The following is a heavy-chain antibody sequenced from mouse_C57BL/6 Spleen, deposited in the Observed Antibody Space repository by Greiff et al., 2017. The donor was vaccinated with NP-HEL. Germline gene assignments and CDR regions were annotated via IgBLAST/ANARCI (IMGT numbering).Heavy chain of an antibody. Sequence: EVQVVESGGGLVKPGGSLKLSCAASGFTFSDYGMHWVRQAPEKGLEWVAYISSGSSTIYYADTVKGRFTISRDNAKNTLFLQMTSLRSEDTAMYYCARTGTWAWFAYWGQGTLVTVSA. CDR3: ARTGTWAWFAY. V-gene: IGHV5-17*01. J-gene: IGHJ3*01. CDR2: ISSGSSTI. D-gene: IGHD4-1*01. CDR1: GFTFSDYG.